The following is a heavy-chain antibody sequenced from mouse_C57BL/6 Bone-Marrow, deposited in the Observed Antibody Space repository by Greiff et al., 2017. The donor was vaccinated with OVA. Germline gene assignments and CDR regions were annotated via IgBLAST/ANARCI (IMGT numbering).Heavy chain of an antibody. CDR2: IYPGSGNT. D-gene: IGHD2-4*01. V-gene: IGHV1-76*01. CDR1: GYTFTDYY. CDR3: AREGLYYDYAFDY. Sequence: QVQLKQSGAELVRPGASVKLSCKASGYTFTDYYINWVKQRPGQGLEWIARIYPGSGNTYYNEKFKGKATLTAEKSSSTAYMQLSSLTSEDSAVYFCAREGLYYDYAFDYWGQGTTLTVSS. J-gene: IGHJ2*01.